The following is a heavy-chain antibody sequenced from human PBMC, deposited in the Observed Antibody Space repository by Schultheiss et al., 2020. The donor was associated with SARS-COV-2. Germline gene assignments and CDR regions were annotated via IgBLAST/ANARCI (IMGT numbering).Heavy chain of an antibody. D-gene: IGHD3-3*01. V-gene: IGHV1-2*06. CDR1: GYTFTGYY. Sequence: ASVKVSCKASGYTFTGYYMHWVRQAPGQGLEWMGRINPNSGGTNYAQKLQGRVTMTTDTSTSTAYMELRSLRSDDTAVYYCARDSITIFGVVVWFDPWGQGTLVTVSS. CDR2: INPNSGGT. CDR3: ARDSITIFGVVVWFDP. J-gene: IGHJ5*02.